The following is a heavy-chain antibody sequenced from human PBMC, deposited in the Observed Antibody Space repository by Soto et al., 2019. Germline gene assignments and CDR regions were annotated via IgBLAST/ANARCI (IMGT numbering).Heavy chain of an antibody. CDR1: GASVTTGGGYY. Sequence: SETLSLTCSVSGASVTTGGGYYWSWIRQHPGKGLEWIGYIYYSGSTYYNPSLKSRVTISADPSTNQFSLKMTSVTVADTAVYYCAKDEGLLWSGELLWGQGILVTVSS. J-gene: IGHJ4*02. CDR3: AKDEGLLWSGELL. CDR2: IYYSGST. D-gene: IGHD3-10*01. V-gene: IGHV4-31*03.